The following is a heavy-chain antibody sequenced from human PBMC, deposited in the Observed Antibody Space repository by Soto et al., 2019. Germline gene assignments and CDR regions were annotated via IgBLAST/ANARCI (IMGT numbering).Heavy chain of an antibody. V-gene: IGHV1-69*12. D-gene: IGHD3-10*01. CDR2: IIPIFGTA. Sequence: QVQLVQSGAEVKKPGSSVKVSCKASGGTFSSYAISWVRQAPGQGLEWMGGIIPIFGTANYAQKFQGRGPISADESTCPAYRELCSLRSEDTAVYSCAGVSGRIGAQWAFDYWGQGTLVTVSS. CDR3: AGVSGRIGAQWAFDY. J-gene: IGHJ4*02. CDR1: GGTFSSYA.